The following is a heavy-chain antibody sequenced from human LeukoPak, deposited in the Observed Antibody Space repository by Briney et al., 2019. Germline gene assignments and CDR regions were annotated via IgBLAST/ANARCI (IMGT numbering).Heavy chain of an antibody. Sequence: TLSLTCSVSDGAVSSSSWGSWVRQPPGKGLEWIGEIYHSGSTNYNPSLKSRVTISVDKSKNQFSLKLSSVTAADTAVYYCAKDYGDSGYFDYWGQGTLVTVSS. J-gene: IGHJ4*02. CDR3: AKDYGDSGYFDY. CDR1: DGAVSSSSW. V-gene: IGHV4-4*02. CDR2: IYHSGST. D-gene: IGHD4-17*01.